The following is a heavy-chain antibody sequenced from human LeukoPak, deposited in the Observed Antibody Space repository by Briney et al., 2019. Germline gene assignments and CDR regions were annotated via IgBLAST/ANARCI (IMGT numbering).Heavy chain of an antibody. J-gene: IGHJ4*02. CDR3: ARDFTGKYCIDY. Sequence: PGGSLRLSCAASGFTSRNHGMYWVRQAPGKGLEWVTYISDDGTRKYYADSVQGRFSVSRDSSKNTVDLQMNSLRVEDTAVYICARDFTGKYCIDYWGQGTLVTVSS. CDR2: ISDDGTRK. CDR1: GFTSRNHG. V-gene: IGHV3-30*03. D-gene: IGHD3-9*01.